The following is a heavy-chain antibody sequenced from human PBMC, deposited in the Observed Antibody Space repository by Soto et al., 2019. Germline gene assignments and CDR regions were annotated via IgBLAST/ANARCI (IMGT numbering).Heavy chain of an antibody. CDR1: GFTFSNYA. D-gene: IGHD6-19*01. CDR3: AKRGAFNSGWVGDIDY. J-gene: IGHJ4*02. V-gene: IGHV3-23*01. CDR2: ITNSGRST. Sequence: EVQLLESGGGLVQPGGSLRLSCAASGFTFSNYAMSWVRQVPGKGLEWVSSITNSGRSTYYADSVKGRFTISRDNSKSTLYLQMNSLRADDTAVYYCAKRGAFNSGWVGDIDYWGQGNLVTVSS.